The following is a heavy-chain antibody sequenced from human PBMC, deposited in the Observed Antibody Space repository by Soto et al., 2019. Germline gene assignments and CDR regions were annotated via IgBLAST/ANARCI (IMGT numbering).Heavy chain of an antibody. Sequence: ASVKVSCKASGGTFSKYAISWVGQAPGQGLEWLGGIIPMFGTPNYAQKFQGRVTISADESTTTAYLELSSLRSADTAVYLCARPLRDRNIYHGLAVWGQGTTVTVSS. CDR3: ARPLRDRNIYHGLAV. CDR2: IIPMFGTP. V-gene: IGHV1-69*13. CDR1: GGTFSKYA. D-gene: IGHD3-22*01. J-gene: IGHJ6*02.